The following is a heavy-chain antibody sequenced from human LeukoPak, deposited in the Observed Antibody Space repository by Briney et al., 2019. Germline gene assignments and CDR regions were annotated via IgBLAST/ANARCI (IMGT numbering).Heavy chain of an antibody. CDR2: INPSGGST. CDR1: GYTFTSYY. V-gene: IGHV1-46*01. D-gene: IGHD6-13*01. CDR3: ASGERAGTIDY. Sequence: ASVKVSCKASGYTFTSYYMHWVRHAPGQGREWMGIINPSGGSTSYAQKFQGRVTMTRDMSTSTVYMELSSLRSEDTAVYYCASGERAGTIDYWGQGTLVTVSS. J-gene: IGHJ4*02.